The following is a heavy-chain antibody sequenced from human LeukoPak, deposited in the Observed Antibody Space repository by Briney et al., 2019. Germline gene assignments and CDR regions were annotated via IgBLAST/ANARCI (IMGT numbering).Heavy chain of an antibody. CDR3: AKGFGGSPISGGFDY. CDR1: GFTFSSYG. V-gene: IGHV3-23*01. CDR2: ISGSGGST. J-gene: IGHJ4*02. Sequence: HPGGSLRLSCAASGFTFSSYGMSWVRQAPGKGLEWVSAISGSGGSTYYADSVKGRFTISRDNSKNTLYLQMNSLRAEDTAVYYCAKGFGGSPISGGFDYWGQGTLVTVSS. D-gene: IGHD1-26*01.